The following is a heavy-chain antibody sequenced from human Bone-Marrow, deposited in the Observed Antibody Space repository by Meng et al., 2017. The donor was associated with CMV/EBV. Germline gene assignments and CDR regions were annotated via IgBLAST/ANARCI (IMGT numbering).Heavy chain of an antibody. J-gene: IGHJ6*02. CDR1: GYTFTSYY. CDR3: ARVQTYYDFWSGYYTGSIHYYGMDV. D-gene: IGHD3-3*01. V-gene: IGHV1-46*01. CDR2: INPSGGST. Sequence: ASVKVSCKASGYTFTSYYMHWVRQAPGQGLEWMGIINPSGGSTSYAQKFQGRVTMTRDTSTSTVYMELSSLRSEDTAVYYCARVQTYYDFWSGYYTGSIHYYGMDVWGQGTTVTVSS.